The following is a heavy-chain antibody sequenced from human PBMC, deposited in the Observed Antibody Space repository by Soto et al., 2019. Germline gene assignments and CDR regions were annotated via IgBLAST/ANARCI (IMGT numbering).Heavy chain of an antibody. D-gene: IGHD2-21*02. CDR1: GGTFSNYP. V-gene: IGHV1-69*01. CDR2: IIPIFGTT. J-gene: IGHJ4*02. CDR3: VRGLYCGGGCYSHFDY. Sequence: VQLVQSGAEVKKPGSSVKVSCKASGGTFSNYPFIWVRQAPGQGLDWMGGIIPIFGTTDYGQRFQGRVTITADESTNTAHMELSSLRSDDTAVYYCVRGLYCGGGCYSHFDYWGQGTLVTVSS.